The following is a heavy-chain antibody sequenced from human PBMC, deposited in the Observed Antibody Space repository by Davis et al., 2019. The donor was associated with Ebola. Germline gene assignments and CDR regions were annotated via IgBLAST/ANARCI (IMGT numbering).Heavy chain of an antibody. D-gene: IGHD2-2*01. V-gene: IGHV3-48*01. CDR3: AKAPLTRPYYYYGMDV. CDR2: ISSSSSTI. CDR1: GFTFGSYS. Sequence: GGSLRLSCAASGFTFGSYSMNWVRQAPGKGLEWVSYISSSSSTIYYADSVKGRFTISRDNSKNTLYLQMNSLRAEDTAVYYCAKAPLTRPYYYYGMDVWGKGTTVTVSS. J-gene: IGHJ6*04.